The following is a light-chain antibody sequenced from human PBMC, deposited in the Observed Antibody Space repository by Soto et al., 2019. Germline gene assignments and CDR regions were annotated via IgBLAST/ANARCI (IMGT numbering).Light chain of an antibody. Sequence: DIQMTQSPSSVSASVGDRVTISCRASHDVRSWLAWYQQKTGKAPNLLIYGASTLQSGVPSRFSGSGSGTDFTLPISSLQPEDFATYYCQQANGDPWTFGEGTKVEIK. CDR2: GAS. V-gene: IGKV1-12*02. CDR1: HDVRSW. CDR3: QQANGDPWT. J-gene: IGKJ1*01.